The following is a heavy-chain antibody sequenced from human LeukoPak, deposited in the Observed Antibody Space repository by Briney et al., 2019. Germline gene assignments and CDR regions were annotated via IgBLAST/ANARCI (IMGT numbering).Heavy chain of an antibody. V-gene: IGHV4-4*02. CDR2: IYHSGST. D-gene: IGHD1-1*01. J-gene: IGHJ3*02. Sequence: PSQTLSLTCAVSGGSISSSNWWSWVRQPPGKGLEWIGEIYHSGSTNYKPSLKSRVTISVDKSKNQFSLKLSSVTAADTAVYYCARKGLSPPPGPQPDTRRTAFDMWGQGTMVTVSS. CDR3: ARKGLSPPPGPQPDTRRTAFDM. CDR1: GGSISSSNW.